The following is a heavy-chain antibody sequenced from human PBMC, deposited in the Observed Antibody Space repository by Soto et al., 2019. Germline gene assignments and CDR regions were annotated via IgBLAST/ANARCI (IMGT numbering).Heavy chain of an antibody. J-gene: IGHJ5*02. Sequence: QVQLQESGPGLVKPSQTLSLTCTVSGGSISSGGYYWSWIRQHPGKGLEWIGYIYYSGSTYYNPSLKSRVTLSVDTSKNPFSLKLSSVTAADTAVYYCARSNDFWSGYSGFDPWGQGTLVTVSS. CDR3: ARSNDFWSGYSGFDP. V-gene: IGHV4-31*03. CDR1: GGSISSGGYY. CDR2: IYYSGST. D-gene: IGHD3-3*01.